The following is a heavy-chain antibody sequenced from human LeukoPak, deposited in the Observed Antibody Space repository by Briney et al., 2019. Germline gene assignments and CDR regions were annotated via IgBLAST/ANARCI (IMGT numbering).Heavy chain of an antibody. CDR3: EREFSPNRGHDY. V-gene: IGHV4-59*11. J-gene: IGHJ4*02. CDR1: GGSINSRY. CDR2: IYYSGNT. Sequence: SETLSLTCSVSGGSINSRYCCWVRQPPGKGLEWIGYIYYSGNTNYNPSLKSRATISVDTSKTQFSLNLNSVSAADTAVYYCEREFSPNRGHDYWGQGTLVTVSS.